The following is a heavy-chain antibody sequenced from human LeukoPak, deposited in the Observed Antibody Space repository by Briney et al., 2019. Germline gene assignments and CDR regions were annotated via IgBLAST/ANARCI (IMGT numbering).Heavy chain of an antibody. D-gene: IGHD1-26*01. CDR1: GGSIRSGDYY. Sequence: SETLSLTCTVSGGSIRSGDYYWSWIRQSAGKGLEWIGRFYTSGNTDYNPSLKSRVTISAGTSKNQFSLTLKSVTAADTAVYYCARERLVERNFDHWGQGTLVTVS. CDR2: FYTSGNT. J-gene: IGHJ4*02. CDR3: ARERLVERNFDH. V-gene: IGHV4-61*02.